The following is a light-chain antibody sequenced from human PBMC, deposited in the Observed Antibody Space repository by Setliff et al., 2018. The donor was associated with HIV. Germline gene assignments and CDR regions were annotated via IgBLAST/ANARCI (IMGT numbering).Light chain of an antibody. Sequence: VLTQPASMSGSPGQSITVSCTGTSSDVGGFNFVSWYQQHPGKAPRLMIYDVTNRPSGVSNRFSGSKSGNTASLTISGLQAEDEADYYCTSYANSSTYIFGTGTKVTVL. V-gene: IGLV2-14*03. CDR2: DVT. CDR1: SSDVGGFNF. CDR3: TSYANSSTYI. J-gene: IGLJ1*01.